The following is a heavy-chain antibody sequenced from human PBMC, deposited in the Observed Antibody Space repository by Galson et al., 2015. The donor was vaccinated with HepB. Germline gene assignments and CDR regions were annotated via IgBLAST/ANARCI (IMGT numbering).Heavy chain of an antibody. CDR1: GFTFSSYA. Sequence: SLRLSCAASGFTFSSYAMSWVRQAPGKGLEWVSAISGSGGSTYYADSVKGRFTISRDNSKNTLYLQMNSLRAEDTAVYYCAKVRCSGGSCYLFDYWGQGTLVTVSS. CDR3: AKVRCSGGSCYLFDY. V-gene: IGHV3-23*01. CDR2: ISGSGGST. D-gene: IGHD2-15*01. J-gene: IGHJ4*02.